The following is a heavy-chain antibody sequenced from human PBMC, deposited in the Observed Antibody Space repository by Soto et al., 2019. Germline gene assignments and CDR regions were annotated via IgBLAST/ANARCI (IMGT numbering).Heavy chain of an antibody. V-gene: IGHV6-1*01. J-gene: IGHJ6*02. D-gene: IGHD6-6*01. CDR3: ARIHSSSSSDMDV. CDR1: GDSVSSNSAA. Sequence: SQTLSLTCAISGDSVSSNSAAWNWIRQSPSRGLEWLGRTYYRSKWYYGYAVSVKSRIAIKPDTSKNQFSLQLNSVTPEDTAVYYCARIHSSSSSDMDVWGQGTTVTVSS. CDR2: TYYRSKWYY.